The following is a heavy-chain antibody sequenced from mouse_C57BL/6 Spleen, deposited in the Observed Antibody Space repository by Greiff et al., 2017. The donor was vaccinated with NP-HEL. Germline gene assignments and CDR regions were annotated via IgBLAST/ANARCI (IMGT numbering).Heavy chain of an antibody. CDR3: ANDCSNYGVFFWFAY. Sequence: QVQLQQSGAELVKPGASVKISCKASGYTFTDYYINWVKQRPGQGLEWIGKIGPGSGSTYYNEKFKGKATLTADKSSSTAYMQLSILTSEDSAVYFCANDCSNYGVFFWFAYWGQGALVTVSA. D-gene: IGHD2-5*01. J-gene: IGHJ3*01. V-gene: IGHV1-77*01. CDR2: IGPGSGST. CDR1: GYTFTDYY.